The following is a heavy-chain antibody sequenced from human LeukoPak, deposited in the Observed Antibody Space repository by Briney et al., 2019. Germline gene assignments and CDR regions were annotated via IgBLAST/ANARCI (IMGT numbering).Heavy chain of an antibody. CDR3: AKENFPIAAAGTEDWFGP. J-gene: IGHJ5*02. D-gene: IGHD6-13*01. V-gene: IGHV3-23*01. Sequence: GGSLRLSCAASGFTFSSYAMSWVRQAPGKGLEWVSAISGSGGSTYYADSVKGRFTISRDNSKNTLYLQMNSLRAEDTAVYYCAKENFPIAAAGTEDWFGPWGQGTLVTVSS. CDR1: GFTFSSYA. CDR2: ISGSGGST.